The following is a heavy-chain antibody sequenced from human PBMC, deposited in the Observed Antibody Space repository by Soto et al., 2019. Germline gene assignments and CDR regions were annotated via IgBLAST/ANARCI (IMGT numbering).Heavy chain of an antibody. D-gene: IGHD4-17*01. V-gene: IGHV3-9*01. CDR1: GFTFDDYA. Sequence: GGSLRLSCAASGFTFDDYAMHWVRQAPGKGLEWVSGISWNSGSIGYADSVKGRFTISRDNAKNSLYLQMNSLRAEDTALYYCAKEAVGHASDYGDYLYYFDYWGQGTLVTVSS. CDR3: AKEAVGHASDYGDYLYYFDY. CDR2: ISWNSGSI. J-gene: IGHJ4*02.